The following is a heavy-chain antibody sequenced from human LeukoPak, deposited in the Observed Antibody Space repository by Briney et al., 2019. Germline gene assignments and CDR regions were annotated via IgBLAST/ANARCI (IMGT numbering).Heavy chain of an antibody. CDR2: ISYSGNT. V-gene: IGHV4-30-4*01. Sequence: SETLSLTCTVSGGSISSSDNYWSWIRQPPGKGLEWIGYISYSGNTYYKPSLQSRVTISVDTSKNQFSLNLSSVTAADTAVYYCATVKTFDSGKYSDYWGRGTLVTVSS. CDR1: GGSISSSDNY. D-gene: IGHD1-26*01. J-gene: IGHJ4*02. CDR3: ATVKTFDSGKYSDY.